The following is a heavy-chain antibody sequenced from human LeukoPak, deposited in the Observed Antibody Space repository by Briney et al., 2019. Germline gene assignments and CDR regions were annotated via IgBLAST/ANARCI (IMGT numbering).Heavy chain of an antibody. Sequence: SETLSLTCSVSGHSISTNNFWAWIRQPPGKGLEWIGSIYYSGSTYYNPSLKSRVTISVDTSKNQFSLKLSSVTAADTAVYYCAREAYYYDSSGQNTLGYWGQGTLVTVSS. V-gene: IGHV4-39*07. CDR3: AREAYYYDSSGQNTLGY. D-gene: IGHD3-22*01. J-gene: IGHJ4*02. CDR1: GHSISTNNF. CDR2: IYYSGST.